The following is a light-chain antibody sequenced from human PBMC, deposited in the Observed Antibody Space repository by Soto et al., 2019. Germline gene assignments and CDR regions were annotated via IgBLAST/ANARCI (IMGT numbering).Light chain of an antibody. Sequence: QSALTQSASVSRYPGQSITISCTGTSGDIGGYDYVSWYQQHPGKAPKLMIYETTKRPSGVSNRFSGSKSGNTASLTISGLQAEDEADYYCTSYTIRITVIFGGGTQLTVL. CDR1: SGDIGGYDY. J-gene: IGLJ2*01. V-gene: IGLV2-14*01. CDR3: TSYTIRITVI. CDR2: ETT.